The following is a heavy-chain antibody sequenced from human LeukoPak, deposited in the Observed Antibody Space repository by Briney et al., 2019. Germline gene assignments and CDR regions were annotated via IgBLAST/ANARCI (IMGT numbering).Heavy chain of an antibody. CDR2: IIPIFGTA. J-gene: IGHJ6*02. CDR3: ARCPYTIFGVVSLNSDRYYYYGMDV. Sequence: SVKVSCKASGGTFSSYAISWVRQAPGQGLEWMGGIIPIFGTANYAQKFQGRVTITADESTSTAYMELSSLRSEDTAVCYCARCPYTIFGVVSLNSDRYYYYGMDVWGQGTTVTVSS. V-gene: IGHV1-69*13. CDR1: GGTFSSYA. D-gene: IGHD3-3*01.